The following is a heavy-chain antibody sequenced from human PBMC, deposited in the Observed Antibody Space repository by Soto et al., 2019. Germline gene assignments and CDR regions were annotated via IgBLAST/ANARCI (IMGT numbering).Heavy chain of an antibody. CDR2: IYPGDSDT. D-gene: IGHD5-18*01. Sequence: EVQLVQSGAEVKKPGESLKISCKGSGYSFTSYWIGWVRQMPGKGLEWMGIIYPGDSDTRYSPSFQGQVTISADKSISTAYLQWSSLKASDTAMYYCARLDTAMAPRPSYYYYGMDVWGQGTTVTVSS. J-gene: IGHJ6*02. CDR1: GYSFTSYW. V-gene: IGHV5-51*01. CDR3: ARLDTAMAPRPSYYYYGMDV.